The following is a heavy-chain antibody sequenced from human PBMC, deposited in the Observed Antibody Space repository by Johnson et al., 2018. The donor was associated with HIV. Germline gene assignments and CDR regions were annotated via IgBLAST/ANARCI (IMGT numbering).Heavy chain of an antibody. CDR3: ARETRDDAFDI. D-gene: IGHD4-11*01. CDR2: ISYDGSNK. CDR1: GFTFSSYG. Sequence: QVQLVESGGGVVQPGRSLRLSCAASGFTFSSYGMHWVRQAPGKGLEWVAVISYDGSNKYSADSVKGRFTISRDNSKNTLYLQMNSLGADDTAVYYCARETRDDAFDIWGQGTMVTVSS. J-gene: IGHJ3*02. V-gene: IGHV3-30*03.